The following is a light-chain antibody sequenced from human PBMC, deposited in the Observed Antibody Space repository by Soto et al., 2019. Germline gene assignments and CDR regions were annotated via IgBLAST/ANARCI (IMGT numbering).Light chain of an antibody. CDR1: GSNLGRNY. Sequence: QSVLTQPPSVSATTGQQVTISCSGSGSNLGRNYVSWYQQLPGTAPKVLIYDNVYRFSGIPDRFSASKSGTSATLGITGLQTGDEGDYYCGSWDTILRAYVFGPVPKLTVL. V-gene: IGLV1-51*01. J-gene: IGLJ1*01. CDR3: GSWDTILRAYV. CDR2: DNV.